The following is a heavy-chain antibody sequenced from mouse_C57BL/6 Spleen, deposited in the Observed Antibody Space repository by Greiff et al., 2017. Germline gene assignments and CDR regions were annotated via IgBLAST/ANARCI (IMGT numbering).Heavy chain of an antibody. D-gene: IGHD1-1*01. Sequence: QVQLQQPGAELVKPGASVKLSCKASGYTFTSYWMQWVKQRPGQGLAWIGEIDPSDSYTNYNQKFKGKATLTVDTSSSTAYMQLSSLTSEDSAVYYCARRLYGSSPYYYAMDYWGQGTSVTVSS. CDR1: GYTFTSYW. J-gene: IGHJ4*01. V-gene: IGHV1-50*01. CDR2: IDPSDSYT. CDR3: ARRLYGSSPYYYAMDY.